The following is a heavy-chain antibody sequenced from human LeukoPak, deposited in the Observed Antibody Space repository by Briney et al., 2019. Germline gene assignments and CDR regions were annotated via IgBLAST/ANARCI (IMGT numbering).Heavy chain of an antibody. V-gene: IGHV3-30*03. Sequence: GGSLRLSCAASGFTFSSYSMNWVRQAPGKGLEWVAVISYDGSNKYYADSVKGRFTISRDNSKNTLYLQMNSLRAEDTAVYYCARATLQRRPSGSLNHGYWGQGTLVTVSS. D-gene: IGHD1-26*01. CDR3: ARATLQRRPSGSLNHGY. J-gene: IGHJ4*02. CDR1: GFTFSSYS. CDR2: ISYDGSNK.